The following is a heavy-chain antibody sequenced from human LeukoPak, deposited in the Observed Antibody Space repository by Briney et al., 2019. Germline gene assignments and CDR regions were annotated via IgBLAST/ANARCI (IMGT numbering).Heavy chain of an antibody. Sequence: GGSLRLSCAASGFTFSDYYMSWIRQAPGKGLEWVSYISSRENTIYYADSVKGRFTISRDSAKNSLYLQMNSLRADDTAAYYCARVPRYGSGSYYSLDHWGQGTLVAVSS. CDR1: GFTFSDYY. V-gene: IGHV3-11*01. CDR2: ISSRENTI. D-gene: IGHD3-10*01. CDR3: ARVPRYGSGSYYSLDH. J-gene: IGHJ4*02.